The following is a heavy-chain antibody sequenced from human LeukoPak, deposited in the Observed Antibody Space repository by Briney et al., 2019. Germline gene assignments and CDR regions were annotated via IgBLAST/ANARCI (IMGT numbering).Heavy chain of an antibody. J-gene: IGHJ4*02. V-gene: IGHV3-23*01. CDR3: AKPLCSSPTCYDFDY. D-gene: IGHD2-2*01. Sequence: GGSLRLSCAASGFTLSAYAMSWVRQAPGKGLEWVAKLSGSSGSTSYADSVKGRFTISRDNSKNTIYLQMNSLRAEDTAIYYCAKPLCSSPTCYDFDYWGQGTLVTVSS. CDR2: LSGSSGST. CDR1: GFTLSAYA.